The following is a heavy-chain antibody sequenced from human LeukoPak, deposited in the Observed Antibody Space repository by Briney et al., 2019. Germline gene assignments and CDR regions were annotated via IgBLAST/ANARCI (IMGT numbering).Heavy chain of an antibody. Sequence: GASVKVSCKASGYSFTDYYMHRVRQAPGQGLEWMGWINPNSGGTNSAQKFQGRVTMTRDTSITTVYMEVNWLTSDDTAIYYCARADRLHGGPYLIGPWGQGTLVTVSS. D-gene: IGHD2-21*01. CDR1: GYSFTDYY. J-gene: IGHJ5*02. CDR2: INPNSGGT. V-gene: IGHV1-2*02. CDR3: ARADRLHGGPYLIGP.